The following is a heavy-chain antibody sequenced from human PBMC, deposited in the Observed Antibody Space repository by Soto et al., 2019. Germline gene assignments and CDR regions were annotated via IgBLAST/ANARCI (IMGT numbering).Heavy chain of an antibody. V-gene: IGHV4-4*07. CDR1: GVSVRSYT. Sequence: SETLSLTCIVSGVSVRSYTWSWVRQPANKGLEWIGRVFSSVSATYNPSLKSRVSISMDTPENRISLKLDSVTAADAGVYFCARDGMTTGDTWGPGTLVTVLL. CDR2: VFSSVSA. CDR3: ARDGMTTGDT. J-gene: IGHJ4*02. D-gene: IGHD2-21*02.